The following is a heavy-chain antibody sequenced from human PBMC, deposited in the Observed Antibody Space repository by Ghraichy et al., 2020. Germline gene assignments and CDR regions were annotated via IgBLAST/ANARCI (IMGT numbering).Heavy chain of an antibody. CDR3: ARGRIMITFGGVIVTNWFDP. D-gene: IGHD3-16*02. Sequence: SETLSLTCSVSGDSVSSGGYYWTWIRQSPGEGLEWIGYIHYTESTYYNPSLKSRLIISLDTSKNQFSLKLSSVTAADTAVYYCARGRIMITFGGVIVTNWFDPWGQGTLVTVSS. CDR1: GDSVSSGGYY. V-gene: IGHV4-30-4*01. CDR2: IHYTEST. J-gene: IGHJ5*02.